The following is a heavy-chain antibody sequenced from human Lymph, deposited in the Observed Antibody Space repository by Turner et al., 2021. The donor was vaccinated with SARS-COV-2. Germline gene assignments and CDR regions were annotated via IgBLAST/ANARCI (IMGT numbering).Heavy chain of an antibody. V-gene: IGHV1-3*01. Sequence: QVQLVQSGAEVKKPGASVKVSCKAAGSTFSRYAMHWVRQAPGQRLEWMGWINAGNGNRKYSQKCQGRVTITRDTSASTAYMELSSLRSEDTAVYYCARGRLDSYSGSYYSWFDPWGQGTLVTVSS. CDR2: INAGNGNR. J-gene: IGHJ5*02. CDR1: GSTFSRYA. D-gene: IGHD1-26*01. CDR3: ARGRLDSYSGSYYSWFDP.